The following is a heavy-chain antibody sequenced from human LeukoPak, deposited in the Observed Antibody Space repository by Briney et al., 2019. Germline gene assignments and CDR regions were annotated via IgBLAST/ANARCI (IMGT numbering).Heavy chain of an antibody. Sequence: ASVKVSCKASGYTFTGYYIHWVRQAPGQGPEWMGWINPNSGGTNYAQQFQGRVTMTRDTSISTAYKELRRLRSDDTAFYYCAPTSATLYYFDYWGRGTLVTVSS. CDR3: APTSATLYYFDY. CDR1: GYTFTGYY. V-gene: IGHV1-2*02. J-gene: IGHJ4*02. D-gene: IGHD1-1*01. CDR2: INPNSGGT.